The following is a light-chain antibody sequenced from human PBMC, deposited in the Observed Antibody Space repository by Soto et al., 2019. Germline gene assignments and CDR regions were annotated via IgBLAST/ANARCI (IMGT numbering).Light chain of an antibody. V-gene: IGLV7-46*01. CDR1: TGPVTSGHY. CDR2: DTN. J-gene: IGLJ1*01. CDR3: LLLYPGTRRV. Sequence: QAVVTQEPSLTVSPGGTVTLTCGSSTGPVTSGHYPYWFQQRPGQVPTTLIYDTNNRYSWTPARFSGFLLGGKAALTLSGAQPEDEAVYYCLLLYPGTRRVFGAGTKVTVL.